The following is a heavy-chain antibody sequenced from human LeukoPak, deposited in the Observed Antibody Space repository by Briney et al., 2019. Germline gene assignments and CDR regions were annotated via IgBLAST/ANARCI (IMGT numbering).Heavy chain of an antibody. CDR1: GYSISSGYY. J-gene: IGHJ4*02. CDR2: IYHSGST. Sequence: PSETLSLTCTVSGYSISSGYYWGWIRQPPGKGLEWIGSIYHSGSTYYNPSLKSRFTISVDTSKNQFSLKLSSVTAADTAVYYCARDQRYSSGWNLDYWGQGTLVTISS. D-gene: IGHD6-19*01. V-gene: IGHV4-38-2*02. CDR3: ARDQRYSSGWNLDY.